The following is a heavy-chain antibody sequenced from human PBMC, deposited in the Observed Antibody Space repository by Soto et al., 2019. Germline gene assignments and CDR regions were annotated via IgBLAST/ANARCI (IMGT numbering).Heavy chain of an antibody. D-gene: IGHD1-1*01. V-gene: IGHV4-30-4*01. J-gene: IGHJ5*02. CDR3: VRDGTKTLRDWFDP. CDR2: IYYSGST. CDR1: GGSISSGDYY. Sequence: PSETLSLTCTVSGGSISSGDYYWSWIRQPPGKGLEWIGYIYYSGSTYYNPSLKSRVTISVDTSKNQFSLKLSSVTAADTAVYYCVRDGTKTLRDWFDPWGQGISVTVSS.